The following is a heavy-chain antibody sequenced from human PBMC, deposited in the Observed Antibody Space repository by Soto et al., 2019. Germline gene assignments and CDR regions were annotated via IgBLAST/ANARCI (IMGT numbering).Heavy chain of an antibody. Sequence: PSETLSLTCTVSGGSISSYYWSWIRQPPGKGLEWIGYIYYSGSTNYNPSLKSRVTISVDTSKNQFSLKLSSVTAADTAVYYCARRYGASFDYWGQGTLVIAPQ. D-gene: IGHD4-17*01. CDR2: IYYSGST. J-gene: IGHJ4*02. CDR1: GGSISSYY. CDR3: ARRYGASFDY. V-gene: IGHV4-59*01.